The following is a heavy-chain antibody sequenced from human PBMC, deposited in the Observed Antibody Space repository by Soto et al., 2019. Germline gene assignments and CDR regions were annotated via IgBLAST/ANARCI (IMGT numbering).Heavy chain of an antibody. CDR2: IKQDGSDK. V-gene: IGHV3-7*05. CDR3: ARDKNVYDFFGADEAFDI. Sequence: EVQLVESGGGLVQPGGSLRLSCAASGFTFRSYWMSWVRQAPGKGLEWVASIKQDGSDKYYVESVKGRFTISRDNAENSVDLLMNTLRAEDTAVYYCARDKNVYDFFGADEAFDIWGQGTRVTVSS. J-gene: IGHJ3*02. CDR1: GFTFRSYW. D-gene: IGHD3-3*01.